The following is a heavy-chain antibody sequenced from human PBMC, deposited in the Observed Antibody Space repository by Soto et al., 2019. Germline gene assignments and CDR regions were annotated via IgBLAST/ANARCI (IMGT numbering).Heavy chain of an antibody. Sequence: GASVKVSCKASGYTFTSYGISWVRQAPGQGLEWMGWISAYNGNTNYAQKLQGRVTMTTDTSTSTAYMELRSLRPDDTAVYYCARVNDDKYSSSWSPVHYGMDVWGQGTTVTVSS. CDR2: ISAYNGNT. V-gene: IGHV1-18*01. J-gene: IGHJ6*02. D-gene: IGHD6-13*01. CDR1: GYTFTSYG. CDR3: ARVNDDKYSSSWSPVHYGMDV.